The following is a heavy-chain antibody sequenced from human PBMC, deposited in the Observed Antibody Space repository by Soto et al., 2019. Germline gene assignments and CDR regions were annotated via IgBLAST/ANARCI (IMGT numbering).Heavy chain of an antibody. CDR1: GGSFIGYY. V-gene: IGHV4-34*01. CDR3: ARDKITGLFDY. Sequence: PSETLSLTCAVYGGSFIGYYWSWILQPPGKGLEWIGEINHSGSTNYNPSLKSRVTISVDTSKNQFSLKLTSVTAADTAVYYCARDKITGLFDYWGQGTLVTVSS. J-gene: IGHJ4*02. D-gene: IGHD2-8*02. CDR2: INHSGST.